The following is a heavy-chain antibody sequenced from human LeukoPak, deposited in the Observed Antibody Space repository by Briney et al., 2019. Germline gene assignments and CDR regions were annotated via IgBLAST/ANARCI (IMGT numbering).Heavy chain of an antibody. D-gene: IGHD3-10*01. J-gene: IGHJ1*01. CDR1: GFTLRSFA. Sequence: GSLRLSCEASGFTLRSFAMHWVRQAPGKGLEWVAVILYDGSNKNYAESVKGRVTISRDNSTNTLYLQLNSMRAEDTAVDYCARDLAVYYYGAGSYSALWGQGTLVTVSS. V-gene: IGHV3-30*04. CDR2: ILYDGSNK. CDR3: ARDLAVYYYGAGSYSAL.